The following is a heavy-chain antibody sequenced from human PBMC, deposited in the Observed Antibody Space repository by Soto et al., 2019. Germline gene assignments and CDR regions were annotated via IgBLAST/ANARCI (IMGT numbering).Heavy chain of an antibody. CDR1: GGSFSGYY. D-gene: IGHD4-17*01. CDR3: AISTEITPSLDFDY. Sequence: ETLSLTCAVYGGSFSGYYWSWIRQPPGKGLEWIGEINHSGSTNYNPSLKSRVTISVDTSKNQFSLKLSSVTAADTAVYYCAISTEITPSLDFDYWGQGPLVTVSS. J-gene: IGHJ4*02. CDR2: INHSGST. V-gene: IGHV4-34*01.